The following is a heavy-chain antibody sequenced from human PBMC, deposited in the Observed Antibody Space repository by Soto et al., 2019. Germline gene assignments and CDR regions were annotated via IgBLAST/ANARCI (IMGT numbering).Heavy chain of an antibody. CDR1: GFTFSSYA. V-gene: IGHV3-23*01. Sequence: GGSLRLSCAASGFTFSSYAMSWVRQAPGKGLEWVSAISGSGGSTYYADSVKGRFTISRDNSKNTLYLQMNSLRAEDTAVYYCAKDHGTTVTTNSRFDYWGQGTLVTVSS. CDR2: ISGSGGST. CDR3: AKDHGTTVTTNSRFDY. J-gene: IGHJ4*02. D-gene: IGHD4-4*01.